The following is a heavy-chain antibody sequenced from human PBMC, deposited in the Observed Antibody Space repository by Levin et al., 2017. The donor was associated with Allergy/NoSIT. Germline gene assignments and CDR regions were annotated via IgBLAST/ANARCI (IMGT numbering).Heavy chain of an antibody. J-gene: IGHJ4*02. V-gene: IGHV3-23*01. CDR1: GFTFSSYA. CDR2: ISGSGGST. Sequence: GGSLRLSCAASGFTFSSYAMSWVRQAPGKGLEWVSAISGSGGSTYYADSVKGRFTISRDNSKNTLYLQMNSLRAEDTAVYYCAKAPLYYYDSSGYYETHWGQGTLVTVSS. D-gene: IGHD3-22*01. CDR3: AKAPLYYYDSSGYYETH.